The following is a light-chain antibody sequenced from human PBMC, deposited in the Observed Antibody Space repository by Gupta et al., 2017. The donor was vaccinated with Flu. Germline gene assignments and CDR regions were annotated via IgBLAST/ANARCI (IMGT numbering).Light chain of an antibody. CDR2: KVS. Sequence: SALTQPASVPGSPGQSIPIPFPGSSIDIGGYRFVSWYQQYPGQAPKLIIFKVSNRPSGVSDRFSGSKSGNTASLTITGLQAEDEADYYCSSYTNTNTLVVFGGGTRLTVL. V-gene: IGLV2-14*01. CDR1: SIDIGGYRF. CDR3: SSYTNTNTLVV. J-gene: IGLJ3*02.